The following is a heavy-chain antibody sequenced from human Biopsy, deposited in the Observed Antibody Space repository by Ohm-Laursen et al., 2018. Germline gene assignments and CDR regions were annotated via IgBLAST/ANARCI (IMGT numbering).Heavy chain of an antibody. J-gene: IGHJ2*01. CDR3: ARDRGYYSDRTVPGCFDL. CDR2: VYYTGRT. V-gene: IGHV4-59*01. Sequence: GTLSLTCTVSGDSISSYYWSWIRQPPGKGLQWIGYVYYTGRTDYNPSLQSRVTISVDTSKNHFSLRLRSVTPADTAIYYCARDRGYYSDRTVPGCFDLWGRGTLVTVSS. D-gene: IGHD3-22*01. CDR1: GDSISSYY.